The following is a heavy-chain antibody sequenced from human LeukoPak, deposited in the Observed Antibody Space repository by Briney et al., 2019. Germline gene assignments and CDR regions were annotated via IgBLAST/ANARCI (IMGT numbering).Heavy chain of an antibody. CDR3: ARVDIVVVPAPLDV. Sequence: QTGGSLRLSCAASGFTFSSYWMSWVRQAPGKGLGWVANIKQDGSEKYYVDSVKGRFTISRDNAKNSLYLQMNSLRAEDTAVYYCARVDIVVVPAPLDVWGKGTTVTVSS. D-gene: IGHD2-2*01. J-gene: IGHJ6*04. V-gene: IGHV3-7*01. CDR2: IKQDGSEK. CDR1: GFTFSSYW.